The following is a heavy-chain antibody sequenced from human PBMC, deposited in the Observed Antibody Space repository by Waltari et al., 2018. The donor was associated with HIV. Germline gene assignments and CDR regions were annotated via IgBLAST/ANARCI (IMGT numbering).Heavy chain of an antibody. J-gene: IGHJ6*02. V-gene: IGHV3-48*04. CDR1: GFTLSDYI. Sequence: EVQLVESGGDLIQPGGSLRLSCVASGFTLSDYIINWVLQARGKRLDGVCNFGDGETNTHYADSVKGRFTISSDNAENVVFLHMNSRTAEDSGVYYCARDPTAGLDVWGQGTAVTVSS. CDR2: FGDGETNT. CDR3: ARDPTAGLDV.